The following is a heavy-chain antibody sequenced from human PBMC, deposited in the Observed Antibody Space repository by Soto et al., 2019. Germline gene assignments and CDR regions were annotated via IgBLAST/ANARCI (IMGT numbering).Heavy chain of an antibody. J-gene: IGHJ4*02. CDR2: ISAYNGNT. Sequence: ASVKVSCKTSGYTFTGYYKISWVRQAPGQGLEWMGWISAYNGNTNYAQKLQGRVTMTTDTSTSTAYMELRSLRSDDTAVYYCARLTYYHDSNGYYFDYWGQGTLVTVSS. D-gene: IGHD3-22*01. CDR3: ARLTYYHDSNGYYFDY. V-gene: IGHV1-18*04. CDR1: GYTFTGYY.